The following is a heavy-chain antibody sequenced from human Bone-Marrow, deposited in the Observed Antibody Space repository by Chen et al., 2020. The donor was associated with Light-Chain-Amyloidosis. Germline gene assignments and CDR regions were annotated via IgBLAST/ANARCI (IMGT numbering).Heavy chain of an antibody. J-gene: IGHJ5*02. CDR3: ASSAPDPSS. CDR1: GFRFSNYD. V-gene: IGHV3-21*01. Sequence: EVQVVESGGGLGKPGGSLRLACAASGFRFSNYDRNWVRQVPGKGLEWISAVTNSSSNIYYADSVRGRFTISRDNAKNSLYLQMNSLRAEDTAMYYCASSAPDPSSWGQGTLVTVSS. CDR2: VTNSSSNI.